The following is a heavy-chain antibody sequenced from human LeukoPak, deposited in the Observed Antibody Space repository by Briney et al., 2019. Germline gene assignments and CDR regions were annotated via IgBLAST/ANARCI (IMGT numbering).Heavy chain of an antibody. J-gene: IGHJ3*02. CDR2: INHSGST. D-gene: IGHD2-2*01. Sequence: PSETLSLTCTVYGGSFSGYYWSWIRQPPGKGLEWIGEINHSGSTNYNPSLKSRVTISIDTSKNQFSLKLSSVTAADTAVYYCAREGGFIVVVPAAQSDAFDIWGQGTMVTVSS. CDR1: GGSFSGYY. CDR3: AREGGFIVVVPAAQSDAFDI. V-gene: IGHV4-34*01.